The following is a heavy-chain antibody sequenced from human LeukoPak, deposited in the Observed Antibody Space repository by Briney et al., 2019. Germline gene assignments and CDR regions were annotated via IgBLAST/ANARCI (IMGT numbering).Heavy chain of an antibody. CDR3: ARVVLRYFDWLLEGFDP. CDR1: GGSFSGYY. V-gene: IGHV4-34*01. CDR2: INHSGST. J-gene: IGHJ5*02. D-gene: IGHD3-9*01. Sequence: TSETLSLTCAVYGGSFSGYYWSWIRQPPGKGLEWIGEINHSGSTNYNPSLKSRVTISVDTSKNQFSLKLSSVTAADTAVYYCARVVLRYFDWLLEGFDPWGQGTLVTVSS.